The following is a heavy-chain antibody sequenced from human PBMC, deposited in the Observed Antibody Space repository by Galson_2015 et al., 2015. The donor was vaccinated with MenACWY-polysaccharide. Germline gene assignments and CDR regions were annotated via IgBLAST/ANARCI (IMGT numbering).Heavy chain of an antibody. CDR1: GFTFSNAW. CDR2: VKSKVNGGTI. J-gene: IGHJ4*02. CDR3: TTGIQLDH. D-gene: IGHD5-18*01. V-gene: IGHV3-15*01. Sequence: PRLSCAGSGFTFSNAWMSWVRQAPGKGLEWVGRVKSKVNGGTIDYPAPVKGRFTISRDDSKNMVYLQMNSLKTEDTAVYYCTTGIQLDHWGQGTLVTVSS.